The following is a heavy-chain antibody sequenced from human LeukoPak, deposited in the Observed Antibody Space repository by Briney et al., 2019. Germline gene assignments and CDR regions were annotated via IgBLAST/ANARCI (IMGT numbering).Heavy chain of an antibody. V-gene: IGHV4-30-4*01. J-gene: IGHJ6*02. CDR3: ARASRPYYDFWSGYYGYYGMDV. CDR2: IYYSGST. Sequence: SQTLSLTCTVSGGSISSGDYYWSWLRQPPGKGLEWIGYIYYSGSTYYNPSLKSRVTISVDTSKNQFSLKLSSVTAADTAVYYCARASRPYYDFWSGYYGYYGMDVWGQGTTVTVSS. CDR1: GGSISSGDYY. D-gene: IGHD3-3*01.